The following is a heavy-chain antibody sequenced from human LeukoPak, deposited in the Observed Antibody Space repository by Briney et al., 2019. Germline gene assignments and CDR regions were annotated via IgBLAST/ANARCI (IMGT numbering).Heavy chain of an antibody. CDR2: INAGNGNT. D-gene: IGHD2-21*01. CDR3: ARDRLFVGSNFDP. V-gene: IGHV1-3*01. Sequence: ASVKVSCKASGYTFTSYAMHWVRQAPGQRLEWMGWINAGNGNTKYSQKFQGRVTITRDTSASTAYMEPSSLRSEDTAVYYCARDRLFVGSNFDPWGQGTLVTVSS. CDR1: GYTFTSYA. J-gene: IGHJ5*02.